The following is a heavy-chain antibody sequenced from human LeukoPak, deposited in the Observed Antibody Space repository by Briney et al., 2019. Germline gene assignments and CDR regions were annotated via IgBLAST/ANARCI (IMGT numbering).Heavy chain of an antibody. J-gene: IGHJ4*02. Sequence: PGGSLRLSCTASGFTFSGFSMHWVRQAPGKGLEWLSYISTSSRSTYYADSVKGRFTISRDNAKNTLFLDMHSLRPGDSAVYYCARSAVRGVACDYWGQGTLVTVSS. D-gene: IGHD3-10*01. CDR3: ARSAVRGVACDY. CDR2: ISTSSRST. CDR1: GFTFSGFS. V-gene: IGHV3-48*01.